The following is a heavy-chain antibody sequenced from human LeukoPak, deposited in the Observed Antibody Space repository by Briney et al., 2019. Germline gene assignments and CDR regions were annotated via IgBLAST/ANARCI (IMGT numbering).Heavy chain of an antibody. Sequence: GGSLRLSCAASGFTFSSYSMNWVRQAPGKGLEWVSSISSSSSYIYYADSVKGRFTISRDNSKNTLYLQMNSLRAEDTAVYYCAKVGAAAPMDVWGKGTTVTVSS. CDR1: GFTFSSYS. D-gene: IGHD6-13*01. CDR3: AKVGAAAPMDV. J-gene: IGHJ6*04. V-gene: IGHV3-21*01. CDR2: ISSSSSYI.